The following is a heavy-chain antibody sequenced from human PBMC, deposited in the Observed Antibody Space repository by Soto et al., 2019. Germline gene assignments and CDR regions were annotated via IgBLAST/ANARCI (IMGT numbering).Heavy chain of an antibody. CDR2: IWYDGSTK. V-gene: IGHV3-33*01. CDR3: ARVASSSSWHIPHFDQ. CDR1: GFMFRSYA. J-gene: IGHJ4*02. D-gene: IGHD6-13*01. Sequence: GGSLRLSCAVSGFMFRSYAMHWVRQAPGKGLEWVAGIWYDGSTKYYGDSVKGRYSISRDNSKNMLDLQMNSLRAEDTAVYYCARVASSSSWHIPHFDQWGQGTLVTVSS.